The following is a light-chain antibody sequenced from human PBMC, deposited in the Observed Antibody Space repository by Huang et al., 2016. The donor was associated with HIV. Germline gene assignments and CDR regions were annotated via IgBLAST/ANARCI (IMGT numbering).Light chain of an antibody. Sequence: DIVMTQSPLSLPVAPGQPASISCKSSQNFLHTSGQNRLDWYLQKPGRSPQLLIYLGSNRASGVPDRFTGSGSGSDFTLEISRVEADDVGIYYYMQGLQTPPTFGQGTKLEI. V-gene: IGKV2-28*01. CDR1: QNFLHTSGQNR. CDR3: MQGLQTPPT. CDR2: LGS. J-gene: IGKJ2*01.